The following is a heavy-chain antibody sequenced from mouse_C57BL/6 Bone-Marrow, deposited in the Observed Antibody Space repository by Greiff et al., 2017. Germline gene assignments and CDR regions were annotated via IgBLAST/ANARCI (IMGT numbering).Heavy chain of an antibody. CDR2: IDPENGDT. CDR3: TTRAYFDY. CDR1: GFNFKDDY. Sequence: EVQLQQSGAELVRPGASVKLSCTASGFNFKDDYMHWVKQRPEQGLEWIGWIDPENGDTEYASKFQGKATITADTSSNTAYLQLSSLTSEDAAVYYCTTRAYFDYWGQGTTLTVSS. J-gene: IGHJ2*01. D-gene: IGHD3-3*01. V-gene: IGHV14-4*01.